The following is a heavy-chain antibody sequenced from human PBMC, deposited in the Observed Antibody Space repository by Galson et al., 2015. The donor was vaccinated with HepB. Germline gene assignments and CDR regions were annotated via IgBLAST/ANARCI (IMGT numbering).Heavy chain of an antibody. CDR2: INPSSGGT. J-gene: IGHJ5*02. CDR1: GYTFTGYY. D-gene: IGHD6-13*01. V-gene: IGHV1-2*02. CDR3: ARGGSAAAGSFYCFGP. Sequence: SVKVSCKASGYTFTGYYMHWVRQAPGQGLEWMGWINPSSGGTNHAQKFQGRVTMTRDTSISTASMELSSLISDDTAVYYCARGGSAAAGSFYCFGPWGQGTLVTVSS.